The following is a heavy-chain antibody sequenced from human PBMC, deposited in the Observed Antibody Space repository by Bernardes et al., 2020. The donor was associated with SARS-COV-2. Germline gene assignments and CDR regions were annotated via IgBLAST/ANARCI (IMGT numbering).Heavy chain of an antibody. V-gene: IGHV3-30-3*01. CDR3: ATLRNLYSAYDTIDA. D-gene: IGHD5-12*01. CDR1: GFTLGTFS. J-gene: IGHJ5*02. CDR2: LSYNGRDE. Sequence: GGSLRLSCVVSGFTLGTFSTHWVRQTPGKGLEWVAVLSYNGRDEYYADSVKGRFTISRDSSRNTVYLQLSSLRSDDTALYYCATLRNLYSAYDTIDAWGQGTLVTVSS.